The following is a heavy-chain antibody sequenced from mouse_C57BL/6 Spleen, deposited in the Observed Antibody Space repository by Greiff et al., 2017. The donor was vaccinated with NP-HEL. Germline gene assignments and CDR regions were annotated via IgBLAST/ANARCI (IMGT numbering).Heavy chain of an antibody. CDR3: ARGSYYSNYEGYYAMDY. D-gene: IGHD2-5*01. Sequence: VQLQQSGAELVKPGASVKLSCKASGYTFTSYWMHWVKQRPGQGLEWIGMIHPNSGSTNYNEKFKSKATLTVDKSSSTAYMQLSSLTSEDSAVYYCARGSYYSNYEGYYAMDYWGQGTSVTVSS. V-gene: IGHV1-64*01. CDR1: GYTFTSYW. J-gene: IGHJ4*01. CDR2: IHPNSGST.